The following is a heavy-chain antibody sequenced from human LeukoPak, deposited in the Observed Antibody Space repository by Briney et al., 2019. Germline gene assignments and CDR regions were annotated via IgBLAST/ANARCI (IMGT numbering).Heavy chain of an antibody. J-gene: IGHJ4*02. CDR1: GFTFSSYA. CDR2: ISGSDGST. V-gene: IGHV3-23*01. CDR3: AKDRYSYGWDYYFDY. Sequence: GGSLRLSCAASGFTFSSYAMSWVRQAPGKGLEWVSAISGSDGSTYYADSVKGRFTISRDNSKNTLYLQMNSLRAEDTAVYYCAKDRYSYGWDYYFDYWGQGTLVTVSS. D-gene: IGHD5-18*01.